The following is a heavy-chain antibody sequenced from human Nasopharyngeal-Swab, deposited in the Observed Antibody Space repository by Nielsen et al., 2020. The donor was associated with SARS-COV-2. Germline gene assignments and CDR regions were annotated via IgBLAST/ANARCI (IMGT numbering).Heavy chain of an antibody. CDR1: GGSFSDYN. D-gene: IGHD1-14*01. V-gene: IGHV4-34*01. Sequence: SETLSLTCAVSGGSFSDYNWSWIRQPPGKGLEWIGNIYHSGRTNYNPSLKSRVTISVDTSKNQFSLKLSSVTAADTAVYYCARGPRRALPYYYYYYMDVWGKGTTVTVSS. CDR2: IYHSGRT. CDR3: ARGPRRALPYYYYYYMDV. J-gene: IGHJ6*03.